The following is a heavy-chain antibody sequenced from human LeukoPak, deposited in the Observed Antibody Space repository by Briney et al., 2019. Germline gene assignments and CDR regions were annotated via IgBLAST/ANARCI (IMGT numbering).Heavy chain of an antibody. D-gene: IGHD4-11*01. J-gene: IGHJ4*02. CDR3: ASRRDYSNLYYFDY. V-gene: IGHV3-53*01. Sequence: PGGSLRLSCAASGFTVSSNYVSWVRQAPGKGVEWVSGIYSGGSTYYADSVKGRFTISINNSKNTLYLQMNSLRAEDTAVYYCASRRDYSNLYYFDYWGQGTLVSVSS. CDR1: GFTVSSNY. CDR2: IYSGGST.